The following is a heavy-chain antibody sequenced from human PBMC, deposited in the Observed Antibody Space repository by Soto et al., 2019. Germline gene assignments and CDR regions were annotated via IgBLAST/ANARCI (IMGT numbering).Heavy chain of an antibody. CDR1: GFSLSTSGVG. D-gene: IGHD1-20*01. CDR2: IYWDDDK. Sequence: QITVKESGPTLVNPTQTLTLTCTFSGFSLSTSGVGVGWSRQPPGKALERLALIYWDDDKRYSPSLKSRPTITKDTYKNPVVLTMTNMDPLDTATYDCAHIRHNPRKYNWFDPWGQGTLVTVSS. J-gene: IGHJ5*02. V-gene: IGHV2-5*02. CDR3: AHIRHNPRKYNWFDP.